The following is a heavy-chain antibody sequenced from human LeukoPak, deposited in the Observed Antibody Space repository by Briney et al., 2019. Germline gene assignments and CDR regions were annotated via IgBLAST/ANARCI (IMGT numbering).Heavy chain of an antibody. Sequence: SETLSLTCTVSGGSISSYYWSWIRQPPGKGLEWIGYISDNGSTKYNPSLRSRVTLSVDTSKNQFSLNLNSVTAADTAVYYCARDRWYSSSPSYYYMDVWGRGTTVTVSS. CDR2: ISDNGST. CDR3: ARDRWYSSSPSYYYMDV. CDR1: GGSISSYY. V-gene: IGHV4-59*01. D-gene: IGHD6-13*01. J-gene: IGHJ6*03.